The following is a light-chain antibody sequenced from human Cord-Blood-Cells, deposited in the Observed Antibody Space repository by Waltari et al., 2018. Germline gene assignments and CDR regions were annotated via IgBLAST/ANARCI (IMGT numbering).Light chain of an antibody. CDR1: SSDVGGYNY. CDR2: DVS. J-gene: IGLJ3*02. V-gene: IGLV2-14*01. Sequence: QSALTQPASVSGSPGQSITISCTGTSSDVGGYNYVSWYQQHPGKAPKLMIYDVSKRPSGVSNRVSGPKSGNTASLTISGLQAEDEADYYCSSYTSSSTWVFGGGTKLTVL. CDR3: SSYTSSSTWV.